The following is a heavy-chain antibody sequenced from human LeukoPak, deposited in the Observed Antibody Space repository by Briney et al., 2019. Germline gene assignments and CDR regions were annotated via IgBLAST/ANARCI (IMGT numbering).Heavy chain of an antibody. Sequence: GGSLRLSCAASGFTFSSYSMNWVRQAPGQGLEGVGFIRSKAYGGTTEYAASVKGRFTISRDDSKSIAYLQMNSLKTEDTAVYYCTRGKGDQGWYWGQGTLVTVSS. CDR1: GFTFSSYS. V-gene: IGHV3-49*04. D-gene: IGHD2-15*01. CDR2: IRSKAYGGTT. CDR3: TRGKGDQGWY. J-gene: IGHJ4*02.